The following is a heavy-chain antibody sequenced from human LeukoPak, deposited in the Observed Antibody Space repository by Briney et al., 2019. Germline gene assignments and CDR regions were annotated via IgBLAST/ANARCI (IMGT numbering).Heavy chain of an antibody. Sequence: SETLSLTCVVSGYSINNNYFWAWIRQSPGKGLEWIGTISLTGTTYYNPSLQSRVTISIDTSRNQFSLRLISVTAADTAIYYCTRLVYARKGGGSNSWGRGTLVTVSS. CDR2: ISLTGTT. V-gene: IGHV4-38-2*01. J-gene: IGHJ5*01. CDR1: GYSINNNYF. D-gene: IGHD2/OR15-2a*01. CDR3: TRLVYARKGGGSNS.